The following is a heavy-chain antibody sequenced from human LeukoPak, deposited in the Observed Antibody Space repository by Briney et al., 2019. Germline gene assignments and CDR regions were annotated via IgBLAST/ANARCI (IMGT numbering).Heavy chain of an antibody. J-gene: IGHJ3*02. V-gene: IGHV1-8*01. D-gene: IGHD5-18*01. Sequence: ASVKVSCKASGYTFTSYDINWVRQATGQGLEWMGWMNPNSGSTGYAQKFQGRVTMTRNTSMSTAYMELSSLRSEDTAVYYCARDIGYSYGPDAFDIWGQGTMVTVSS. CDR2: MNPNSGST. CDR1: GYTFTSYD. CDR3: ARDIGYSYGPDAFDI.